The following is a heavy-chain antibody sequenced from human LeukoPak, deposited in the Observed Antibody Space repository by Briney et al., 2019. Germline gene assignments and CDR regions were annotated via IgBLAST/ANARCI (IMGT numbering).Heavy chain of an antibody. J-gene: IGHJ4*02. CDR1: GGTFSSYA. Sequence: ASVKVSCKASGGTFSSYAISWVRQAPGQGLEWMGIINPSGGSTSYAQKFQGRVTMTRDTSTSTVYMELSSLRSEDTAVYYCARDGLTGNTGYFDYWGQGTLVTVSS. CDR3: ARDGLTGNTGYFDY. V-gene: IGHV1-46*01. D-gene: IGHD7-27*01. CDR2: INPSGGST.